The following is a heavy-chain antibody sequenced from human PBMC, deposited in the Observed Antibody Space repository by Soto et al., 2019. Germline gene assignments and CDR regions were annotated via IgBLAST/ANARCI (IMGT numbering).Heavy chain of an antibody. J-gene: IGHJ6*02. V-gene: IGHV5-51*01. D-gene: IGHD3-16*01. CDR1: GHRFSFYW. Sequence: PGESLKISCKGSGHRFSFYWIAWVRQMPGKGLEWMGIIYPDDSDTRYSPSFQGQVTISADKSISTAYLQWSSLKASDTAMYYCARIDGYNWGGGYYYYGMDVWGQGTTVTVSS. CDR3: ARIDGYNWGGGYYYYGMDV. CDR2: IYPDDSDT.